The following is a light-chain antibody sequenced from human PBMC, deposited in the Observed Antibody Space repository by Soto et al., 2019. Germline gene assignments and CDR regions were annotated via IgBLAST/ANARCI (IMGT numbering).Light chain of an antibody. Sequence: QSAPTQPASVSGSPGQSITISCTGTSSDVGGYNYVSWYQQHPGKAPKLIIYDASNRPSGVSNRFSGSKSGNTASLTISGLQAEDEADYYCSSYTSSSTLDVVFGGGTKVTVL. CDR2: DAS. J-gene: IGLJ2*01. V-gene: IGLV2-14*01. CDR1: SSDVGGYNY. CDR3: SSYTSSSTLDVV.